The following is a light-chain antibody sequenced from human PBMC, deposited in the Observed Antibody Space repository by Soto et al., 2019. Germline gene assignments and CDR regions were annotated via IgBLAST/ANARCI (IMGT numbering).Light chain of an antibody. J-gene: IGKJ1*01. CDR2: DAS. CDR1: PSVCSY. Sequence: EIVLTQSPATPSLSPGGRTTLSCRASPSVCSYLAWYQQKPGQAPRLLIYDASNRATGIPARFSGSGSGTDFTLTISSLEPEDFAVYYCQQRSNWPPTFGQGTKVEIK. CDR3: QQRSNWPPT. V-gene: IGKV3-11*01.